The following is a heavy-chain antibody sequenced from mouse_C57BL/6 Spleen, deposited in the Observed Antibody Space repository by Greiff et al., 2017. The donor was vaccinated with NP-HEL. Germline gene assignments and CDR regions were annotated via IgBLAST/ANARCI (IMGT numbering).Heavy chain of an antibody. CDR3: AKSNYGFFAY. Sequence: VQLQQSGAELVRPGTSVKVSCKASGYAFTNYLIEWVKQRPGQGLEWIGVINPGSGGTNYNEKFKGKATLTADKSSSTAYMQLSSLTSEDSAVYFCAKSNYGFFAYWGQGTLVTVSA. J-gene: IGHJ3*01. CDR2: INPGSGGT. CDR1: GYAFTNYL. D-gene: IGHD2-5*01. V-gene: IGHV1-54*01.